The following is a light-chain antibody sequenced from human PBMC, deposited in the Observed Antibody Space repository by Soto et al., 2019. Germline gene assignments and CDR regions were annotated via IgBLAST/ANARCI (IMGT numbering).Light chain of an antibody. J-gene: IGKJ1*01. Sequence: IVLTQSPDSLAVSLGERATINCKSSQSVLYSSNNKNYLGWYQQKPRQPPKLLIYWASTRESGVPSRFSGSGSGTDFTLTISSLQAEDMAVYYCQQYYDSPWTFGQGTKVDIK. V-gene: IGKV4-1*01. CDR1: QSVLYSSNNKNY. CDR2: WAS. CDR3: QQYYDSPWT.